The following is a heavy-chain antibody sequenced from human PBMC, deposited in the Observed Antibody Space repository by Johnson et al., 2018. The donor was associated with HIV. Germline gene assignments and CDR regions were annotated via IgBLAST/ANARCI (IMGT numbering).Heavy chain of an antibody. V-gene: IGHV3-13*04. CDR1: GFTFSSYD. J-gene: IGHJ3*02. CDR2: IGSTGDT. D-gene: IGHD1-14*01. CDR3: ARSRQVGTPDAFDI. Sequence: VQLVESGGGVVQPGRSLRLSCAASGFTFSSYDMHWVRQATGKGLEWVSGIGSTGDTYYPGSVKGRFTISRQNAKNSLYLQMNSLRADDTAVYYCARSRQVGTPDAFDIWGQGTMVTVSS.